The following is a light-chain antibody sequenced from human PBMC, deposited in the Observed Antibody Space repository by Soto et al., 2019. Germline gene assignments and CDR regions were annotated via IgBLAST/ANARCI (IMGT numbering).Light chain of an antibody. CDR2: GSS. CDR1: QSLNSFY. Sequence: EIVLTQSPGTLSLSPGERATLSCRASQSLNSFYLAWYQQKPGQAPRLLIYGSSNRATGIPDRFSGSGSGTDFTLTISRLGPEDFAVYYCQQYDIAPRTFGQGTKVEFK. V-gene: IGKV3-20*01. CDR3: QQYDIAPRT. J-gene: IGKJ1*01.